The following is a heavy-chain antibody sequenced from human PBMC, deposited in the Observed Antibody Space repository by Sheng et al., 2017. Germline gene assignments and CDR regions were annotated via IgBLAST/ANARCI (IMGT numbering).Heavy chain of an antibody. CDR1: GYNFPGYW. D-gene: IGHD3-16*01. J-gene: IGHJ6*01. V-gene: IGHV1-2*02. CDR2: IIPHSGDT. CDR3: ARGYTKVGELVDV. Sequence: QALLVQSGAEVKKPGASVKVSCTASGYNFPGYWIHWVRQAPGQAPGQGLEWVGWIIPHSGDTKFAQKFHGRLTMTSDTSITTAYMELSRLTSDDTALYYCARGYTKVGELVDV.